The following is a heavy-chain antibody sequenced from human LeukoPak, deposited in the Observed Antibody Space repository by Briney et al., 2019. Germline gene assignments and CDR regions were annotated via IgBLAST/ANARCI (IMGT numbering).Heavy chain of an antibody. Sequence: ASVKVSCKASGYTFTSYYMHWVRQAPGQGLEWMGIINPSGGSTSHAQKFQGRVTMTRDTSTSTVYMELSSLRSEDTAVYYCARELAHYDSSGYGVDYWGQGTLVTVSS. CDR1: GYTFTSYY. J-gene: IGHJ4*02. V-gene: IGHV1-46*01. D-gene: IGHD3-22*01. CDR3: ARELAHYDSSGYGVDY. CDR2: INPSGGST.